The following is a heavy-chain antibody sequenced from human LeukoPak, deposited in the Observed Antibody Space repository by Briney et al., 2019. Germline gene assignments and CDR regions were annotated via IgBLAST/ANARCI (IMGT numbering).Heavy chain of an antibody. Sequence: GGSLRLSCAASGFTFSDHWMTWVRQAPGKRLEWVANIKEDGSGKYYADSVKGRFTVSRDNAKNSLSLQMNSLGAEDTAVYYCARLRYYGMDVWGQGTTVTVSS. CDR2: IKEDGSGK. V-gene: IGHV3-7*01. CDR3: ARLRYYGMDV. J-gene: IGHJ6*02. CDR1: GFTFSDHW.